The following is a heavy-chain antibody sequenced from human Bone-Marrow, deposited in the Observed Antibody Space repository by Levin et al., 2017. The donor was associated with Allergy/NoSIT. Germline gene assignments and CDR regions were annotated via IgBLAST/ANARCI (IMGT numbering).Heavy chain of an antibody. V-gene: IGHV4-38-2*02. CDR3: ARGHYDVWSGYTLINYFDP. D-gene: IGHD3-3*01. J-gene: IGHJ5*02. CDR1: TYSISSGYY. Sequence: ESLKISCTVSTYSISSGYYWGWIRQPPGKGLEWIGSMYHSGSTYYNPSLKSRITISIDPPHNQFSLKLSSMTAAETAVYYCARGHYDVWSGYTLINYFDPWGQGTLVTVSS. CDR2: MYHSGST.